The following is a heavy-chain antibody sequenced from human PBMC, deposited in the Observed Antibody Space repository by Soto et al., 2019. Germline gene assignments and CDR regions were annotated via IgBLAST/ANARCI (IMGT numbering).Heavy chain of an antibody. CDR1: GGSINSYY. J-gene: IGHJ4*02. Sequence: SETLSLTCTVSGGSINSYYWSWIRQSAGKGLEWIGRVYSSGSTLYNPSLKSRLTMSVDTPNNQFSLKLSSVTAADTAVYSCARDKGGSRIDYWGLGTLVTVSS. CDR2: VYSSGST. V-gene: IGHV4-4*07. CDR3: ARDKGGSRIDY. D-gene: IGHD2-15*01.